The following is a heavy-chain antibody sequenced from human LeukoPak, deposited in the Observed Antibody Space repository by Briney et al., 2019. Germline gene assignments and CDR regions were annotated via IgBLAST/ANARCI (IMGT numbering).Heavy chain of an antibody. CDR1: GFTFSSYE. V-gene: IGHV3-48*03. CDR2: ISSSGSTK. Sequence: PGGSLRLSCAASGFTFSSYEMNWVRQAPGKGLEWVSYISSSGSTKYYAESVKGRFTISRDNAKNSLYLQMNSLRPEDTAVYYCARDKGPTITLVDYWGQGTLVIVSS. J-gene: IGHJ4*02. D-gene: IGHD5-24*01. CDR3: ARDKGPTITLVDY.